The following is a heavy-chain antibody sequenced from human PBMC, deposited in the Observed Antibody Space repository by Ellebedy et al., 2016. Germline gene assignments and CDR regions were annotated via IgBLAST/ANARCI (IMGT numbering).Heavy chain of an antibody. D-gene: IGHD2-21*02. V-gene: IGHV3-20*04. CDR1: GFTFDDYG. CDR2: INWNGGST. CDR3: AREGKGVVVTAILDY. Sequence: GESLKISCAASGFTFDDYGMSWVRQAPGKGLEWVSGINWNGGSTGYADSVKGRFTISRDNSKNTLYLQMNSLRAEDTAVYYCAREGKGVVVTAILDYWGQGTLVTVSS. J-gene: IGHJ4*02.